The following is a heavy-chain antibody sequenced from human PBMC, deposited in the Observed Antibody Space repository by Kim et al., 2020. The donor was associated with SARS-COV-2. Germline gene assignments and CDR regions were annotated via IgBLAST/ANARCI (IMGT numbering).Heavy chain of an antibody. D-gene: IGHD3-9*01. CDR3: AREYDILTGSTTSFDY. CDR1: GGTFSSYA. Sequence: SVKVSCKASGGTFSSYAISWVRQAPGQGLEWMGRIIPILGIANYAQKFQGRVTITADKSTSTAYMELSSLRSEDTAVYYCAREYDILTGSTTSFDYWGQGTLVTVSS. J-gene: IGHJ4*02. V-gene: IGHV1-69*04. CDR2: IIPILGIA.